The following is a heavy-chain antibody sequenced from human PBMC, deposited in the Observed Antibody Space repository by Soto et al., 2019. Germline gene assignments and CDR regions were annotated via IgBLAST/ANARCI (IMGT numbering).Heavy chain of an antibody. CDR2: INPSGGST. CDR3: ARGGMATIGRDYYGMDV. V-gene: IGHV1-46*01. J-gene: IGHJ6*02. D-gene: IGHD5-12*01. Sequence: ASVKVSCKASGYTFTSYYMRWVRQAPGQGLEWMGIINPSGGSTSYAQKFQGRVTMTRDTSTSTVYMELSSLRSEDTAVYYCARGGMATIGRDYYGMDVWGQGTTVTVSS. CDR1: GYTFTSYY.